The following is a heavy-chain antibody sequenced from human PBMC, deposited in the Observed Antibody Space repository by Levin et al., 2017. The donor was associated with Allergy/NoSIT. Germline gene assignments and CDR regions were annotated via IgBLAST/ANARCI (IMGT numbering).Heavy chain of an antibody. J-gene: IGHJ4*02. D-gene: IGHD3-10*01. CDR2: IYPGDSDT. V-gene: IGHV5-51*01. Sequence: AGGSLRLSCKGSGYSFTSYWIGWVRQMPGKGLEWMGIIYPGDSDTRYSPSFQGQVTISADKSISTAYLQWSSLKASDTAMYYCARRYYYGSGSFQYYFDYWGQGTLVTVSS. CDR1: GYSFTSYW. CDR3: ARRYYYGSGSFQYYFDY.